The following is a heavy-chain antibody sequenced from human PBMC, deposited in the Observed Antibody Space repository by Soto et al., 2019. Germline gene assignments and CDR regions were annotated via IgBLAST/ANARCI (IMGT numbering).Heavy chain of an antibody. CDR1: GGTISSYY. D-gene: IGHD4-4*01. Sequence: SETLSLTCTVSGGTISSYYWSWIRQPPGKGLEWIGYIYYSGSTNYNPSLKSRVTISVDTSKNQFSLKLSSVTAADTAVYYCAGTTVDYYYYYMDVWGKGTTVTVSS. CDR3: AGTTVDYYYYYMDV. V-gene: IGHV4-59*08. CDR2: IYYSGST. J-gene: IGHJ6*03.